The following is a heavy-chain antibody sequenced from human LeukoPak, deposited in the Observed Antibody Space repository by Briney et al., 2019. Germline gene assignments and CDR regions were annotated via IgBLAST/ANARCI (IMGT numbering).Heavy chain of an antibody. CDR1: GGTFSSYA. J-gene: IGHJ4*02. V-gene: IGHV1-69*06. D-gene: IGHD6-13*01. CDR2: IIPIFGTA. CDR3: ARERWTQQPVPIFDY. Sequence: ASVKVSCKASGGTFSSYAISWVRQAPGQGLEWMGGIIPIFGTANYAQKFQGRVTITADKSTSTAYMELSSLRSEDTAVYYCARERWTQQPVPIFDYWGQGTLVTVSS.